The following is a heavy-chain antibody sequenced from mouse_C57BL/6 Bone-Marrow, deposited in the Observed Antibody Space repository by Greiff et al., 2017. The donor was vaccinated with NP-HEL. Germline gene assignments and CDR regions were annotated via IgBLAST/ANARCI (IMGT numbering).Heavy chain of an antibody. D-gene: IGHD2-5*01. CDR1: GFTFSSYA. V-gene: IGHV5-4*01. Sequence: EVQLVESGGGLVKPGGSLKLSCAASGFTFSSYAMSWVRQTPEKRLEWVATISDGGSYTYYPDNVKGRFTISRDNAKNNLYLQMSHLKSEDTAMYYCARDGAYYSNFWFAYWGQGTLVTVSA. J-gene: IGHJ3*01. CDR2: ISDGGSYT. CDR3: ARDGAYYSNFWFAY.